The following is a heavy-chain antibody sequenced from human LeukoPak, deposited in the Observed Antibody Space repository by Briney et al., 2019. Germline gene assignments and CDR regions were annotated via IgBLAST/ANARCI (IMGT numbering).Heavy chain of an antibody. CDR2: IYAGDSDT. J-gene: IGHJ4*02. CDR1: GYIFPNYW. D-gene: IGHD3-3*01. CDR3: ARRAGNYEGFYFDM. Sequence: GESLKISCRGSGYIFPNYWIGWVRQMPGKGLEWMGIIYAGDSDTTYRPSLQGQITISIDKSIKTVYLQWSSLRASDTAVYYCARRAGNYEGFYFDMWGQGTLVTVSS. V-gene: IGHV5-51*01.